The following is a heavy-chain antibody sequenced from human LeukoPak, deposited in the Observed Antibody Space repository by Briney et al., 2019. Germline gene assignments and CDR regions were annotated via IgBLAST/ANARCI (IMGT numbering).Heavy chain of an antibody. J-gene: IGHJ6*03. Sequence: GGSLRLSCAASGFTFSSYDMSWVRQAPGKGLEWVAVISYDGSNKYYADSVKGRFTISRDNSKNTLYLQMNSLRAEDTAVYYCARDGIQLADYYYYYMDVWGKGTTVTVSS. V-gene: IGHV3-30*03. CDR2: ISYDGSNK. D-gene: IGHD5-18*01. CDR3: ARDGIQLADYYYYYMDV. CDR1: GFTFSSYD.